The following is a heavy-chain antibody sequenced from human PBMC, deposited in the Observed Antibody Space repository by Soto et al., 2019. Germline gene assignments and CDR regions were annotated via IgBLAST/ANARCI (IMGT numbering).Heavy chain of an antibody. D-gene: IGHD5-18*01. CDR1: GGSISSGDYY. J-gene: IGHJ4*02. CDR3: ATTSLRGYSYGSGESDY. CDR2: IYYSGST. V-gene: IGHV4-30-4*01. Sequence: QVQLQESGPGLVKPSQTLSLTCTVSGGSISSGDYYWSWIRQPPGKGLEWIGYIYYSGSTYYNPSLKSRVTISVDTSKNQFPLKLSSVTAADTAVYYCATTSLRGYSYGSGESDYWGQGTLVTVSS.